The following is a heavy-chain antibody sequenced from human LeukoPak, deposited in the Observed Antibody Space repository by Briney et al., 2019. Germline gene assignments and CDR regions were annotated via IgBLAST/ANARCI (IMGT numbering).Heavy chain of an antibody. CDR3: ASRRFGDA. CDR1: GGSFSGYY. D-gene: IGHD3-10*01. J-gene: IGHJ5*02. V-gene: IGHV4-34*01. Sequence: SETLSLTCAVYGGSFSGYYWSWIRQPPGKGLEWIGEINHSGSTNYNPSLKSRVTISVDTSKNQFSLKLSSVTAADTAVYYCASRRFGDAWGQGTLVTVSS. CDR2: INHSGST.